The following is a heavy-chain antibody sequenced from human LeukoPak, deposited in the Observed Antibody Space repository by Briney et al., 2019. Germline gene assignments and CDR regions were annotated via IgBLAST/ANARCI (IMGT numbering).Heavy chain of an antibody. D-gene: IGHD3-16*02. J-gene: IGHJ3*02. V-gene: IGHV3-23*01. Sequence: SGGSLRLSCAASGFTFSSYAMSWVRQAPGKGLEWVSAISGSGGSTYYADSVKGRFTISRDNSKNTLYLQMNSLRAEDTAVYYCAEAHIVTDAFDIWGQGTMVTVSS. CDR2: ISGSGGST. CDR1: GFTFSSYA. CDR3: AEAHIVTDAFDI.